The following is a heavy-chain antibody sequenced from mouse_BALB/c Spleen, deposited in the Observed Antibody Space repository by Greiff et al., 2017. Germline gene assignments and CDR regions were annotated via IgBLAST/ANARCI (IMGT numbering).Heavy chain of an antibody. J-gene: IGHJ3*01. Sequence: VQLVESGPQLVRPGASVKISCKASGYSFTSYWMHWVKQRPGQGLEWIGMIDPSDSETRLNQKFKDKATLTVDKSSSTAYMQLSSPTSEDSAVYYCARDSSGGAYWGQGTLVTVSA. CDR2: IDPSDSET. CDR3: ARDSSGGAY. CDR1: GYSFTSYW. V-gene: IGHV1S126*01. D-gene: IGHD3-2*01.